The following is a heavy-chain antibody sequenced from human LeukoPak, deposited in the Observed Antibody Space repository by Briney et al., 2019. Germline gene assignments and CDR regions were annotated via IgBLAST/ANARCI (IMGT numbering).Heavy chain of an antibody. J-gene: IGHJ4*02. Sequence: GGSLRLSCAASGFTFSNYGIHWVRQAPGKGLEWVAFIRYDGSDKYYADSVKGRFTISRDNSKNTLYLQMNSLRAEDTAVYYCAKESRDGYGPPYFDYWGQGTLVTVSS. CDR3: AKESRDGYGPPYFDY. D-gene: IGHD5-24*01. V-gene: IGHV3-30*02. CDR2: IRYDGSDK. CDR1: GFTFSNYG.